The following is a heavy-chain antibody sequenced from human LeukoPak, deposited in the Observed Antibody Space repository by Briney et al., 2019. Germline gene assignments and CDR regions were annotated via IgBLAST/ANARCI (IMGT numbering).Heavy chain of an antibody. J-gene: IGHJ5*02. Sequence: GGSLRLSCAASGFTFSSYWMSWVRQPPGKGLEWVANIKQDGSEKYYVDSVKGRFTISRDNAKNSLYLQMNSLRAEDTAVYYCARDSLLWFGELFTGINWFDPWGQGTLATVSS. V-gene: IGHV3-7*01. D-gene: IGHD3-10*01. CDR3: ARDSLLWFGELFTGINWFDP. CDR2: IKQDGSEK. CDR1: GFTFSSYW.